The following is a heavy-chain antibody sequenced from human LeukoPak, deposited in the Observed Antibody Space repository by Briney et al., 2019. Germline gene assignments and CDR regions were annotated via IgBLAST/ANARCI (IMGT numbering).Heavy chain of an antibody. CDR3: ARGGEVWELGLIDY. V-gene: IGHV3-30*04. Sequence: PGRSLRLSCAASGFTFSTYTMHWVRQAPGKGLEWVAFIRYDGSNKYYADSVKGRFTISRDNSKNTLYLQMNSLRAEDTAAYYCARGGEVWELGLIDYWGQGTLVTVSS. D-gene: IGHD1-26*01. CDR1: GFTFSTYT. CDR2: IRYDGSNK. J-gene: IGHJ4*02.